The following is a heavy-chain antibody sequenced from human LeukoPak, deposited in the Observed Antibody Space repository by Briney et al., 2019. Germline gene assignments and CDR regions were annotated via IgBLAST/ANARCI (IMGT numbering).Heavy chain of an antibody. D-gene: IGHD2-2*01. V-gene: IGHV4-59*11. Sequence: SETLSLTCTVSGGSLSSHYWSWIRQPPGKGLELIGHIYYTGSTYYNASLNSRVTISLATSRNQFSLRLTSVTAADTAVYSCARFSSDCSTASCYLTYWGQGTLVTVSS. CDR2: IYYTGST. J-gene: IGHJ4*02. CDR1: GGSLSSHY. CDR3: ARFSSDCSTASCYLTY.